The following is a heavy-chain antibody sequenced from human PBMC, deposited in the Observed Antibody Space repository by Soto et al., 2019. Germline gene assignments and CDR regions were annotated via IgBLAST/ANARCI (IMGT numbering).Heavy chain of an antibody. CDR3: AGKTNYRFDY. Sequence: SETLSLTCAVYGGSFSGYYWSWIRQPPGKGLEWIGEINHSGSTNYNPSLKSRVTISVDTSKNQFSLKLSSVTAADTAVYYCAGKTNYRFDYWGQGTLVTVSS. J-gene: IGHJ4*02. D-gene: IGHD4-4*01. CDR1: GGSFSGYY. CDR2: INHSGST. V-gene: IGHV4-34*01.